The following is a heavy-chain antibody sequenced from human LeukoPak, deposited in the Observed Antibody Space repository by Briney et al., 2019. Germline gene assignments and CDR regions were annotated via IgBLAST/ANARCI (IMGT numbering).Heavy chain of an antibody. J-gene: IGHJ4*02. V-gene: IGHV3-21*01. D-gene: IGHD3/OR15-3a*01. Sequence: GGTLRLSCAASGFTFSSYSMNWVRQAPGKGLEWVSSISDSSSYIYYPHSVKGRCTISRDNAKNSLYLQMNSLTAEETAVYFCARGGTGADFDYWGQETLVTVSS. CDR3: ARGGTGADFDY. CDR2: ISDSSSYI. CDR1: GFTFSSYS.